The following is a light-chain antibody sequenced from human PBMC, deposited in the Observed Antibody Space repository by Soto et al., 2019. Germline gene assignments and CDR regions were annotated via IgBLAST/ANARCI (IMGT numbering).Light chain of an antibody. CDR2: LSVDGSH. CDR1: SGHSNFA. J-gene: IGLJ2*01. Sequence: QLVLTQSPSASASLGASVKLTCTLSSGHSNFAIAWHQQQPEKGPRYLMKLSVDGSHTKGDGIPDRFSGSSSGAERYLSISSLQSEDEADYYCQTWGTGIVVFGGGTKLTVL. CDR3: QTWGTGIVV. V-gene: IGLV4-69*01.